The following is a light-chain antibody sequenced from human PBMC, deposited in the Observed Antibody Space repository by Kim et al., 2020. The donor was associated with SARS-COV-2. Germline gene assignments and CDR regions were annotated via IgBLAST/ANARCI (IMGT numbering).Light chain of an antibody. Sequence: ASVGDTVTITCRATQGIRNHVAWYQQRPGKAPKLLIYSSSKLQSGVPSRFSGSGIGADFTLTISSLQPEDGATYFCQKYDSVPLTFGPGTKVDIK. V-gene: IGKV1-27*01. CDR2: SSS. CDR3: QKYDSVPLT. CDR1: QGIRNH. J-gene: IGKJ3*01.